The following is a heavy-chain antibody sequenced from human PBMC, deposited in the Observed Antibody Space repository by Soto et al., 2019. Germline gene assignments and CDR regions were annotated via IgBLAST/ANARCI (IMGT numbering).Heavy chain of an antibody. CDR2: IYYSGST. CDR3: ARLIAVAGTIWFDP. J-gene: IGHJ5*02. D-gene: IGHD6-19*01. Sequence: XXTLSLACTVSGGSISSSSYYWGSIRQPPGKGLEWIGSIYYSGSTYYNPSLKSRVTISVDTSKNQFSLKLSSVTAADTAVYYCARLIAVAGTIWFDPWGQGTLVTVSS. V-gene: IGHV4-39*01. CDR1: GGSISSSSYY.